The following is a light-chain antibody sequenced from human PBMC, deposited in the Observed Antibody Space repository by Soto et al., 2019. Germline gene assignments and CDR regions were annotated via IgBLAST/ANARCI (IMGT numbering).Light chain of an antibody. J-gene: IGLJ1*01. Sequence: QSVLTQPASVSGSPGQSITISCTGSSSDIGAFNYVAWYQQHPGKAPKLIIHGVTNRPSGVSSRFSGSKSDYTASLTISGLQAEDEADYYCCSYIGHYIYVFGTGTKVTVL. CDR3: CSYIGHYIYV. CDR2: GVT. CDR1: SSDIGAFNY. V-gene: IGLV2-14*01.